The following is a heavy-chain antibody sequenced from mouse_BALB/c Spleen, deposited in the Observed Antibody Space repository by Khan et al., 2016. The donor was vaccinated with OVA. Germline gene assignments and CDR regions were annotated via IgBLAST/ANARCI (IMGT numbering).Heavy chain of an antibody. CDR2: IWNDGRT. Sequence: QVQLKQSGPGLVQPSQSLSITCTVSGFSLSTYGIHWVRQSPGKGLEWLGVIWNDGRTDYNVPFISRLSITKDNSKSQVFFKMNSLQPDDTAIYYCARSSYRYDFTYWGQGTLVTGSA. J-gene: IGHJ3*01. V-gene: IGHV2-2*01. CDR3: ARSSYRYDFTY. D-gene: IGHD2-12*01. CDR1: GFSLSTYG.